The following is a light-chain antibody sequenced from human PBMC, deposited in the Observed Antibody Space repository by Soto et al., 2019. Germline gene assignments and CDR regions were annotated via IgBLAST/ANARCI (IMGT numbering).Light chain of an antibody. CDR3: QQYGSLSWT. CDR1: QSVSSNY. V-gene: IGKV3-20*01. CDR2: GAS. Sequence: EIVLTQSPATLSLSPGERATLSCRASQSVSSNYLAWYQQRPGQAPRLLIYGASTRATGVPDRFSGSGSGTDFTLTISRLEPEDFAVYHCQQYGSLSWTFGQGTKVDI. J-gene: IGKJ1*01.